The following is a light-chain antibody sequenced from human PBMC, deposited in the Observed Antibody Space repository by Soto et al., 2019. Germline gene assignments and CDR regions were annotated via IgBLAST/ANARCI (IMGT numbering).Light chain of an antibody. Sequence: DIQMTQSPTTLSASVGDRVTITCRASQSISSWLAWYQQKPGKAPKLLIYAASSLQSGVPSRFSGSGSGTEFTLTISSLQPDDFATYYCQQYNDYRTFGQGTKVEI. CDR2: AAS. V-gene: IGKV1-5*01. CDR3: QQYNDYRT. CDR1: QSISSW. J-gene: IGKJ1*01.